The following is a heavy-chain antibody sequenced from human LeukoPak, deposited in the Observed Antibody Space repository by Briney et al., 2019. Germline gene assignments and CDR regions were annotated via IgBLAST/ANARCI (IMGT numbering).Heavy chain of an antibody. J-gene: IGHJ5*02. CDR3: ARRLLSRTYYENWFDP. Sequence: PSQTLSLTCTVSGGPISSGGYYWSWIRQHPGKGLEWIGYIYYSGSTYYNPSLKSRVTISVDTSKNQFSLKLSSVTAADTAVYYCARRLLSRTYYENWFDPWGQGTLVTVSS. D-gene: IGHD3-16*01. CDR1: GGPISSGGYY. V-gene: IGHV4-31*03. CDR2: IYYSGST.